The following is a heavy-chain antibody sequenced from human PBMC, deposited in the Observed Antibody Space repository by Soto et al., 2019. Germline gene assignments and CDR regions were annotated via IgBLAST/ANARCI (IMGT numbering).Heavy chain of an antibody. D-gene: IGHD2-8*01. J-gene: IGHJ4*02. CDR3: AADATAWQQMVPSDY. V-gene: IGHV1-58*01. CDR1: GFTFTSSA. CDR2: IAVGSGYT. Sequence: ASVKVSCKASGFTFTSSAFQWVRQARGQRLEWIGWIAVGSGYTNYAQRFQDRVTLTRDMSTATTYMELSRLTSEDTAIYYCAADATAWQQMVPSDYWGQGTLVTVSS.